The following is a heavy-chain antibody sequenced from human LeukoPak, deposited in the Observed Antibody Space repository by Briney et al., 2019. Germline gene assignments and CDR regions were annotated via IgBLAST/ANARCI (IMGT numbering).Heavy chain of an antibody. CDR2: ISAYNGNT. V-gene: IGHV1-18*01. J-gene: IGHJ6*03. CDR1: GGTFSSYA. D-gene: IGHD5-12*01. CDR3: ARGPPTNYYYYYMDV. Sequence: GASVKVSCKASGGTFSSYAISWVRQAPGQGLEWMGWISAYNGNTNYAQKLQGRVTMTTDTSTSTAYMELRSLRSDDTAVYYCARGPPTNYYYYYMDVWGKGTTVTVSS.